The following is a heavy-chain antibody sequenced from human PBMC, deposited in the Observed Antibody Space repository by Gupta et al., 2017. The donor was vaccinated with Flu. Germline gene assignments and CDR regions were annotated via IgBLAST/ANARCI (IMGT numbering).Heavy chain of an antibody. J-gene: IGHJ5*02. CDR2: IRSETFGGTA. CDR1: GFTFGDYA. D-gene: IGHD6-19*01. Sequence: EVQLVESGGGLIQPGRSLRLSCTASGFTFGDYAMTWFRKAPGEGPEWVGFIRSETFGGTAEYAAPVKGRFTISRDDSKSIAYLQMNSLKTEDTAVYYCGRDLAVSSTVAGTNWLDPRGLGTLVTVSS. V-gene: IGHV3-49*03. CDR3: GRDLAVSSTVAGTNWLDP.